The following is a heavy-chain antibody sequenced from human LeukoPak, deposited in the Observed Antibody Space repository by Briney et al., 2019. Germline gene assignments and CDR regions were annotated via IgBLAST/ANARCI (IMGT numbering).Heavy chain of an antibody. D-gene: IGHD3-22*01. J-gene: IGHJ4*02. V-gene: IGHV3-23*01. CDR3: ARLIPGTYYAGSGYPPFHY. CDR1: GFTFNSYA. Sequence: GGSLRLSCAASGFTFNSYAMSWVRQAPGKGLEWVSSISGRGGDTYYADSVKGRFSISRDNSKNTVYLQMNSLRAADTAVYYCARLIPGTYYAGSGYPPFHYWGQGTLVTVSS. CDR2: ISGRGGDT.